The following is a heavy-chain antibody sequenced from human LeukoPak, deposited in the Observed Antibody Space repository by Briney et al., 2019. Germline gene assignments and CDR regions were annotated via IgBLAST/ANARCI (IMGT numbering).Heavy chain of an antibody. CDR2: IKSKTDGGTT. CDR1: GFTFSNAW. V-gene: IGHV3-15*01. D-gene: IGHD3-22*01. CDR3: TTDPYDSSGYRL. J-gene: IGHJ4*02. Sequence: GGSLRLSCAASGFTFSNAWMSWVRQAPGKGLEWVGRIKSKTDGGTTDYAAPVKGRFTISRDDSKNTLYLQMNSPKTEDTAVYYCTTDPYDSSGYRLGGQGTLVTVSS.